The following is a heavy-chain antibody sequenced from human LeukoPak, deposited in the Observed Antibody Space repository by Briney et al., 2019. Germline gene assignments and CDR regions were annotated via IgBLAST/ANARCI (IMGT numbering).Heavy chain of an antibody. CDR2: ISAQHGQT. CDR3: ARVSPNRRISYGYQNWFDP. D-gene: IGHD5-18*01. CDR1: GYSENFYG. V-gene: IGHV1-18*01. J-gene: IGHJ5*02. Sequence: ASVKVSCKTSGYSENFYGITWVRQVAGQGLEWMGWISAQHGQTEYAPNSQDRVTMTTDTYTNTAYMELRSLRSDDTAVYFCARVSPNRRISYGYQNWFDPWGQGTLVSVSS.